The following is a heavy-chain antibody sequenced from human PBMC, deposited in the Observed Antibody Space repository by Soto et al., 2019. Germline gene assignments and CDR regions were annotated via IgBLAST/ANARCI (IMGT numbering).Heavy chain of an antibody. J-gene: IGHJ6*02. CDR3: ARRLTTPGGRYGMDV. CDR2: ISSSSSYI. D-gene: IGHD4-4*01. V-gene: IGHV3-21*01. CDR1: GFTFSSYS. Sequence: EVQLVESGGGLVKPGGSLRLSCAASGFTFSSYSMNWVRQAPGKGLEWVSSISSSSSYIYYADSVKGRFTISRDNAKNSRYLQMNSLRAEDTAVYYCARRLTTPGGRYGMDVWGQGTTVTVSS.